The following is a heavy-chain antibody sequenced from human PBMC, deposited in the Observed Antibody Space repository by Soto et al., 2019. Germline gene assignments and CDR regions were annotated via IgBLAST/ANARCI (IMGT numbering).Heavy chain of an antibody. V-gene: IGHV4-30-4*01. CDR3: ARDRGPVEMATVYYYYGMDV. CDR2: VYYSGSS. Sequence: SETLSLTCTVSGDSISGGASFWSWIRQPPGKGLEWIANVYYSGSSYYNPSLKSRLTISVDTTKNQFSLQLKSMTAADTAVYYCARDRGPVEMATVYYYYGMDVWGQGTTVTVS. J-gene: IGHJ6*02. CDR1: GDSISGGASF. D-gene: IGHD4-4*01.